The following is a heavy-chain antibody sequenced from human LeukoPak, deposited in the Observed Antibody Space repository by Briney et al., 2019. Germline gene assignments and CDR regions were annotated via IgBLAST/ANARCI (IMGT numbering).Heavy chain of an antibody. CDR2: ISNGGST. Sequence: SETLSLTCTVSGGSISSYYWSWIRQPPGEGLEWIGYISNGGSTNYNPSLKSRVTISVDTSKNQLSLKLNSVTAADTAVYYCVRLQPNTGEWAFDIWGQGTMVSVSS. J-gene: IGHJ3*02. CDR3: VRLQPNTGEWAFDI. CDR1: GGSISSYY. V-gene: IGHV4-59*01. D-gene: IGHD1-1*01.